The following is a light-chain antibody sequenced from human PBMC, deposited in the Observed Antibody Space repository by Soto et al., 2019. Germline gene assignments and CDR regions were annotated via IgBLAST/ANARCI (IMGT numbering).Light chain of an antibody. J-gene: IGKJ1*01. CDR1: RTGSNSY. CDR3: QHYGYPQWT. V-gene: IGKV3-20*01. CDR2: GVS. Sequence: IVLTQSPGTLSLSPGERATLSCRASRTGSNSYLAWYQQKSGQAPRLLIYGVSTRPTGIPDRFSGSGSGTEFALTISRLEPEDFAVYICQHYGYPQWTFGPGTKVEIK.